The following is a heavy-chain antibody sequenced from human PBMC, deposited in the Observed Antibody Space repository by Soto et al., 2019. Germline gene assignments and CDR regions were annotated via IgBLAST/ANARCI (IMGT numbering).Heavy chain of an antibody. Sequence: ASVKVSCKASGYTFTRNYINWVRQAPGQGLDWMGIINPNGGSASHPQKFQARVTMTRDASTSTVYMELSSLRSEDTAVYYCARGYYDLLTGYPTGPKFDYWGQGTLVTVSS. D-gene: IGHD3-9*01. CDR1: GYTFTRNY. CDR3: ARGYYDLLTGYPTGPKFDY. J-gene: IGHJ4*02. V-gene: IGHV1-46*01. CDR2: INPNGGSA.